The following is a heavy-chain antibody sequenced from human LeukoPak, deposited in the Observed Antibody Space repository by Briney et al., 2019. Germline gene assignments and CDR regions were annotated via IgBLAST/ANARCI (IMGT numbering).Heavy chain of an antibody. Sequence: PGGSLRLSCAASGFTFSSYAMSWVRQAPGKGLEWVSAISGSGGSTYYADSVKGRFTISRDNSKNTLYLQMNSLRAEDTAVYYCARDALDTAMGDHDAFDIWGQGTMVTVSS. J-gene: IGHJ3*02. V-gene: IGHV3-23*01. CDR2: ISGSGGST. D-gene: IGHD5-18*01. CDR3: ARDALDTAMGDHDAFDI. CDR1: GFTFSSYA.